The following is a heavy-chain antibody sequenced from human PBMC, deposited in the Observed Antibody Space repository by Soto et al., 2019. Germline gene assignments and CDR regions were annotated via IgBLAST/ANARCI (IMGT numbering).Heavy chain of an antibody. CDR3: ARDLLAQEQN. CDR2: IYSGGST. D-gene: IGHD2-21*01. CDR1: GFTVSSNC. V-gene: IGHV3-53*04. J-gene: IGHJ4*02. Sequence: EVQLVESGGGLVQPGGSLRLSCAASGFTVSSNCMSWVRQAPGKGLEWVSVIYSGGSTYYADSVKGRFTISRHNSKNTLYLQMNSLRAEDTAVYYCARDLLAQEQNWGQGTLVTVSS.